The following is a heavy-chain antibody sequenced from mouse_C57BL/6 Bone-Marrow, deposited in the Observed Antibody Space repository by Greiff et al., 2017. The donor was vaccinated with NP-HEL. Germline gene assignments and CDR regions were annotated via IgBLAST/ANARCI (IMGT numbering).Heavy chain of an antibody. V-gene: IGHV1-55*01. CDR2: IYPGSGST. CDR1: GYTFTSYW. J-gene: IGHJ4*01. Sequence: VQLQQPGAELVKPWASVKMSCKASGYTFTSYWITWVKQRPGQGLEWIGDIYPGSGSTNYNEKFKSKATLTVDTSSSTAYMQLSSLTSEDSAVYYCARSNYGSSYVDAMDYWGQGTSVTVSS. D-gene: IGHD1-1*01. CDR3: ARSNYGSSYVDAMDY.